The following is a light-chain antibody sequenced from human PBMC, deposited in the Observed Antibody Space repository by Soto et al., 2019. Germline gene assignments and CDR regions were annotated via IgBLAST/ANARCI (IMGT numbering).Light chain of an antibody. CDR3: HQYYRPPLT. V-gene: IGKV4-1*01. J-gene: IGKJ2*01. CDR2: WAS. Sequence: DIVMTQSPDSLAVSLGERATINCKSSQSVLYNSNSKNYLAWYQQRVGQPPKLLIYWASTRESGVPGRFSGSGSGTDLTLTISSLQAADLAVYYCHQYYRPPLTFG. CDR1: QSVLYNSNSKNY.